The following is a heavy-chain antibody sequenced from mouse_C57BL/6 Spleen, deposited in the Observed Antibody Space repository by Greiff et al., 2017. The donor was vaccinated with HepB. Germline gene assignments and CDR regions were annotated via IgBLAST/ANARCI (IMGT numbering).Heavy chain of an antibody. Sequence: QVQLQQPGAELVKPGASVKLSCKASGYTFTSYWMQWVKQRPGQGLEWIGEIDPSDSYTNYNQKFKGKATLTVDTSSSTAYMQLSSLTSEDSAVYYCARRRAPSYGSSFGVGDYWGQGTTLTVSS. CDR3: ARRRAPSYGSSFGVGDY. CDR2: IDPSDSYT. D-gene: IGHD1-1*01. CDR1: GYTFTSYW. J-gene: IGHJ2*01. V-gene: IGHV1-50*01.